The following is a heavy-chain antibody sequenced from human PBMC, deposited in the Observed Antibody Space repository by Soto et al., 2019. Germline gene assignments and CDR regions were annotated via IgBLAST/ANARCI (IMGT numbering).Heavy chain of an antibody. Sequence: EEQLVESGGGLVQPGRSLRLSCAASGFTFDDYAMHWVRQAPGKGLEWVSGINWNSGSIGYADSVKGRFTISRDNAKTYLKLQKNSLRAEDTALSYCAKDRGSGSYAANYYYYGMDVWGQGTTVTVSS. J-gene: IGHJ6*02. D-gene: IGHD3-10*01. CDR1: GFTFDDYA. V-gene: IGHV3-9*01. CDR2: INWNSGSI. CDR3: AKDRGSGSYAANYYYYGMDV.